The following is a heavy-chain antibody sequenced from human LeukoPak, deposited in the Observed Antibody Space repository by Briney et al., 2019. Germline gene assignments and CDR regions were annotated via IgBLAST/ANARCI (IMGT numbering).Heavy chain of an antibody. CDR2: IYYSGNT. CDR1: GVSISSSNSY. Sequence: SETLSLTYTVSGVSISSSNSYWGWIRQPPGKGLEWIGSIYYSGNTYYNASLKSQVSISIDTSKNQFSLRLTSVTAADTAVYYCARQTGSGLFILPGGQGTLVTVSS. V-gene: IGHV4-39*01. J-gene: IGHJ4*02. D-gene: IGHD3/OR15-3a*01. CDR3: ARQTGSGLFILP.